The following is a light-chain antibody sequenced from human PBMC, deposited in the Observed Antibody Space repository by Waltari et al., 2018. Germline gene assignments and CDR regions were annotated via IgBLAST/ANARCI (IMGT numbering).Light chain of an antibody. CDR2: YDR. Sequence: SYVVTPPPSVSVAPGETATITCGGANIGTYSVHWYPQNAGQAPVLVIFYDRDRPSGIPDRFSGSNSGNTATLTISRVEAGDEARYYCHVWHPHVDPGVFGTGTEVTVL. CDR3: HVWHPHVDPGV. V-gene: IGLV3-21*04. J-gene: IGLJ1*01. CDR1: NIGTYS.